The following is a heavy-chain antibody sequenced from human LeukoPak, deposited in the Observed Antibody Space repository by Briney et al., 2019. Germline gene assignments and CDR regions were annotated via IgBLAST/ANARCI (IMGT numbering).Heavy chain of an antibody. CDR2: MYSGGST. Sequence: GGSLTLSSVAAGFIFSSYSVKWVRPVHGKGMEWVSFMYSGGSTYYADSVKGRFTISRDNSKNTLYLQMNSLRAEDTAVYYCAEPGGGSGSPWYYYYMDVWGKGTTVTVSS. V-gene: IGHV3-66*01. D-gene: IGHD3-10*01. CDR1: GFIFSSYS. J-gene: IGHJ6*03. CDR3: AEPGGGSGSPWYYYYMDV.